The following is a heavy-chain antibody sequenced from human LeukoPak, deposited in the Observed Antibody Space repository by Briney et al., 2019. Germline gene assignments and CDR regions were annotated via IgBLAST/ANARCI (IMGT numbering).Heavy chain of an antibody. V-gene: IGHV4-39*07. J-gene: IGHJ4*02. CDR1: GGSISSSTYY. D-gene: IGHD3-22*01. Sequence: SETLSLTCTVSGGSISSSTYYWGWIRQPPGKGLEWIGNMYYSGSTYYNPSLKSRVTISVDTSKNQFSLKLSSVTAADTAVYYCARDRYDSTHWGQGTLVTVSS. CDR3: ARDRYDSTH. CDR2: MYYSGST.